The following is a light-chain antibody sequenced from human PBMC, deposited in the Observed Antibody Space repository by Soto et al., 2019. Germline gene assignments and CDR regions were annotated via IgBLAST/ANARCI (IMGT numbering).Light chain of an antibody. CDR3: ETWDSNTRV. V-gene: IGLV4-60*02. CDR1: SGHSSYI. CDR2: LDDGGSY. J-gene: IGLJ3*02. Sequence: QSVLTQSSSASASLGSSVKLTCTLSSGHSSYIVAWHQQQPGKAPRYLMKLDDGGSYNKGSGVPDRFSGSSSGADRYLTISNLQFEDEADYYCETWDSNTRVFGGGTKLTVL.